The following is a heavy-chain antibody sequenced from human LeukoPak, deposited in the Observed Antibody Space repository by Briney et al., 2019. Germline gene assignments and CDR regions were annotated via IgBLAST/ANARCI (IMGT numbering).Heavy chain of an antibody. CDR1: GFTFSGYY. CDR3: ASNYYDSSGYYKPNYYYGMDV. Sequence: KAGGSLRLSCVASGFTFSGYYMSWIRQAPGKGLEWVSYISSSGSTIYYADSVKGRFTISRDNAKNSLYLQMNSLRAEDTAVYYCASNYYDSSGYYKPNYYYGMDVWGQGTTVTVSS. V-gene: IGHV3-11*01. J-gene: IGHJ6*02. CDR2: ISSSGSTI. D-gene: IGHD3-22*01.